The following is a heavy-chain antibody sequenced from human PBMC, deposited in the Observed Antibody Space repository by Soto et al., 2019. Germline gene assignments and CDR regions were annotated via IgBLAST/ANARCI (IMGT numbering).Heavy chain of an antibody. Sequence: GESLKVSCKGSGYSFTSYWIGWVRQMPGKGLEWMGIIYPGDSDTRYSPSFQGQVTIPADKSISTAYLQWSSLKASDTAMYYCATRHPLDIVVVPAAANDAFDIWGQGTMVTVSS. J-gene: IGHJ3*02. CDR2: IYPGDSDT. V-gene: IGHV5-51*01. CDR1: GYSFTSYW. CDR3: ATRHPLDIVVVPAAANDAFDI. D-gene: IGHD2-2*01.